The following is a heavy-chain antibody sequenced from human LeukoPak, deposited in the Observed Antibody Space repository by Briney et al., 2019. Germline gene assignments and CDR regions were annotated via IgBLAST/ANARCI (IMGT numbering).Heavy chain of an antibody. V-gene: IGHV3-21*01. CDR1: GFTFSSYS. J-gene: IGHJ3*02. CDR2: ISSSSSYI. CDR3: ARSHGDRDAFDI. D-gene: IGHD2-21*01. Sequence: GGSLRLSCAASGFTFSSYSMNWVRQAPGKGLEWVSSISSSSSYIYYAESVKGRFTISRDNAKNSLYLQMNSLRAEDTAVYYCARSHGDRDAFDIWGQGTMVTVSS.